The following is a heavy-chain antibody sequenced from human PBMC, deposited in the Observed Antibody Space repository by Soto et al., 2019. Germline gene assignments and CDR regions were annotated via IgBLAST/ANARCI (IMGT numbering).Heavy chain of an antibody. CDR2: IIPIFGTA. D-gene: IGHD3-3*01. J-gene: IGHJ6*01. V-gene: IGHV1-69*13. Sequence: ASVKVSCKASGGTFSSYAISWVRQAPGQGLEWMGGIIPIFGTANYAQKFQGRVTITADESTSTAYMELSSLRSEDTAVYYCARDYLEWLSLSYGMDVWGQGITVTVAS. CDR1: GGTFSSYA. CDR3: ARDYLEWLSLSYGMDV.